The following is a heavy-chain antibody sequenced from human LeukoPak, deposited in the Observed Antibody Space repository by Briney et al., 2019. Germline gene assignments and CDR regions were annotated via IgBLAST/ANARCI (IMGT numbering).Heavy chain of an antibody. CDR2: IKQDGSEK. CDR1: GFTFSSYW. V-gene: IGHV3-7*01. Sequence: GGSLRLSCAASGFTFSSYWMSWVRQAPGKGLEWVANIKQDGSEKYYVDSVKGRFTISRDNAKNSLYLQMNSLRAEDTAVYYCARDRDAYDFWSGSYYYYYMDVWGKGTTVTVPS. D-gene: IGHD3-3*01. J-gene: IGHJ6*03. CDR3: ARDRDAYDFWSGSYYYYYMDV.